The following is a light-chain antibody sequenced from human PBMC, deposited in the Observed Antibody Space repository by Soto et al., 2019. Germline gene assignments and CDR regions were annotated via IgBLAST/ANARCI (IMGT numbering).Light chain of an antibody. Sequence: DIVMTQSPLSLPVTPGEPASISCRSSQSLLHSNGYNYLDWYLQKPGQSPQLLIYLGSNRASGVPDGVSGNGSGTDFTLKISRGEGVVVGVYYCMQALQTPLTFCGGAQGESK. CDR1: QSLLHSNGYNY. CDR3: MQALQTPLT. J-gene: IGKJ4*01. CDR2: LGS. V-gene: IGKV2-28*01.